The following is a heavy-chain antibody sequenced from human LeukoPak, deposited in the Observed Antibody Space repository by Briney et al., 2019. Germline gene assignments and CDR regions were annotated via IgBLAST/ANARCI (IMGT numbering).Heavy chain of an antibody. CDR3: YIPYYDTSAYKGY. Sequence: GGSLRLSCAASGFTVSNNYMSWVRQAPGKGLEWVSIIYSGGSTYYADSVKGRFTISRDNSKNTLYLQMNSLRAEDTAVYYCYIPYYDTSAYKGYWGQGTLVTVSS. CDR1: GFTVSNNY. V-gene: IGHV3-53*01. D-gene: IGHD3-22*01. J-gene: IGHJ4*02. CDR2: IYSGGST.